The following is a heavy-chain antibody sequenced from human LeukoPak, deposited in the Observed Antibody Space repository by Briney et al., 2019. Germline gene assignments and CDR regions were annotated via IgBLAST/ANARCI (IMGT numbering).Heavy chain of an antibody. CDR2: IYHSGST. Sequence: SETLSLTCAVYGGSFSGYYWGWIRQPPGKGLEWIGSIYHSGSTYYNPSLKSRVTVSVDTSKNQFSLKLSSVTAADTAVYYCARVPMVYYYYMDVWGKGTTVTVSS. CDR1: GGSFSGYY. V-gene: IGHV4-38-2*01. D-gene: IGHD3-10*01. CDR3: ARVPMVYYYYMDV. J-gene: IGHJ6*03.